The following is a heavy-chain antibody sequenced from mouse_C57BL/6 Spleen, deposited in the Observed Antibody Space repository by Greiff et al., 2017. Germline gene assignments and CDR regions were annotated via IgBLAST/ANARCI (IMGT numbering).Heavy chain of an antibody. CDR3: ALNYYGSPLDY. CDR2: IYPGDGDT. V-gene: IGHV1-82*01. CDR1: GYAFSSSW. D-gene: IGHD1-1*01. Sequence: VQLQQSGPELVKPGASVKISCKASGYAFSSSWMNWVKQRPGKGLEWIGRIYPGDGDTNYNGKFKGKATLTADKSSSTAYMQLSSLTSEDSAVYFCALNYYGSPLDYWGQGTTLTVSS. J-gene: IGHJ2*01.